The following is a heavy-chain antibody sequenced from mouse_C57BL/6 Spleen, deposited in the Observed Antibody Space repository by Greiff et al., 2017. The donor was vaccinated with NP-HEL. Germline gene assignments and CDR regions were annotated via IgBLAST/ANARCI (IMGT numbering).Heavy chain of an antibody. V-gene: IGHV14-2*01. CDR3: APAYYSNPYYAMDY. D-gene: IGHD2-5*01. CDR2: IDPEDGDT. CDR1: GFNIKDYY. Sequence: EVQLQQSGAELVKPGASVKLSCTASGFNIKDYYMHWVKQRTEQGLEWIGRIDPEDGDTKYAPKFQGKVTITADTTSNTAYLQLSSLTSEDTAVYYCAPAYYSNPYYAMDYWGQGTSVTVSS. J-gene: IGHJ4*01.